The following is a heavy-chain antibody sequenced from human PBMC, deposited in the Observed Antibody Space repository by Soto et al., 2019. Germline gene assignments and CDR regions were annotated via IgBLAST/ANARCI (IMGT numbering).Heavy chain of an antibody. Sequence: SLRLSCAACGFTFSSYGMHWVRQAPGKGLEWVAVISYDGSNKYYADSVKGRFAISRDNSKNTLYLQMNSLRAEDTAVYYCAKDLGITGTLDYWGQGTLVTVSS. CDR2: ISYDGSNK. J-gene: IGHJ4*02. CDR3: AKDLGITGTLDY. D-gene: IGHD1-20*01. V-gene: IGHV3-30*18. CDR1: GFTFSSYG.